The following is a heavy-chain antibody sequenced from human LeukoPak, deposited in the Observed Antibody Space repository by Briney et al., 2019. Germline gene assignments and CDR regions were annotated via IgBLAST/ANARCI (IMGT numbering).Heavy chain of an antibody. V-gene: IGHV1-18*01. J-gene: IGHJ3*02. CDR2: ISAYNGST. CDR1: GYTFTSYG. Sequence: GASVKVSCKASGYTFTSYGISWVRQAPGQGLEWMGWISAYNGSTNYAQKLQGRVTMTTDTSTSTAYMELRSLRSDDTAVYYCARALKGHWGSYRFWEGGAFDIWGQGTMVTVSS. CDR3: ARALKGHWGSYRFWEGGAFDI. D-gene: IGHD3-16*02.